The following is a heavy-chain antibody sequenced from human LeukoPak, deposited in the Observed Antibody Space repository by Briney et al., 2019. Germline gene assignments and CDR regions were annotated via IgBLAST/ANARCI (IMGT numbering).Heavy chain of an antibody. CDR2: INPNSGGT. J-gene: IGHJ3*02. CDR3: ASCIAVAIPGGFDAFDI. V-gene: IGHV1-2*02. CDR1: GYTFTGYY. Sequence: GASVKVSCKASGYTFTGYYMHWVRQAPGQGLEWMGWINPNSGGTNYAQKFQGRVTMTRDTSISTAYMELSRLRSDDTAVYYCASCIAVAIPGGFDAFDIWGQGTMVTVSS. D-gene: IGHD6-19*01.